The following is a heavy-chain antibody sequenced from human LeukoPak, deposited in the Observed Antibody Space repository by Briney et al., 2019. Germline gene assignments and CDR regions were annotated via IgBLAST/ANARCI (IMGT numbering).Heavy chain of an antibody. Sequence: SVKVSCKASGGTFSSYAISWVRQAPGQGLEWMGGIIPIFGTANYAQKFQGGVTITADESTSTAYMELSSLRSEDTAVYYCARERRFDGYNPFAYWGQGTLVTVSS. CDR2: IIPIFGTA. J-gene: IGHJ4*02. V-gene: IGHV1-69*13. D-gene: IGHD5-24*01. CDR1: GGTFSSYA. CDR3: ARERRFDGYNPFAY.